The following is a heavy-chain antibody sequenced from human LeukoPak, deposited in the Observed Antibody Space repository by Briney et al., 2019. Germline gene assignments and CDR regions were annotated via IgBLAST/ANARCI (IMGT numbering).Heavy chain of an antibody. CDR3: ARVVGWAYFVY. Sequence: GGSLRLSCAASGFTLSSNYMSSVRQAPGKGLEWVSVIYSGGSTYYADSVKGRFTISRDNSKNTLYLQMNSLRAEDTAVDYGARVVGWAYFVYWCQGTRVVVFS. CDR2: IYSGGST. V-gene: IGHV3-53*01. D-gene: IGHD2-15*01. CDR1: GFTLSSNY. J-gene: IGHJ4*02.